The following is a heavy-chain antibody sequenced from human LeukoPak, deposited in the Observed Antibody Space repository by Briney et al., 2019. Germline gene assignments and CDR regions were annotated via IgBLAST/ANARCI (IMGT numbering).Heavy chain of an antibody. D-gene: IGHD3-16*01. Sequence: SGGSLRLSCAASGFTFSSYSMNWVRQAPGKGLEWVSYISSSSSTIYYADSVKGRFTISRDNAKNSLYLQMNSLRAEDTAVYYCARLGAHRAFDIWGQGTMVTVSS. V-gene: IGHV3-48*04. CDR3: ARLGAHRAFDI. CDR1: GFTFSSYS. CDR2: ISSSSSTI. J-gene: IGHJ3*02.